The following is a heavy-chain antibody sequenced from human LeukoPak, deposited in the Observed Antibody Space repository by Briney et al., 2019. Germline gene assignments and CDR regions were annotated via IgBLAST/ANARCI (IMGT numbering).Heavy chain of an antibody. V-gene: IGHV3-23*01. Sequence: GGSLRLSCAASGFTFSSYAMSWVRQAPGKGLEWVSAISGSGGSTYYADSVKGRFTISRDNSKNTLYLQMNSLRAEDTAVYYCAKDRTSPYDFWSGYYFEVAGFDYWGQGTLVTVSS. CDR2: ISGSGGST. CDR1: GFTFSSYA. D-gene: IGHD3-3*01. J-gene: IGHJ4*02. CDR3: AKDRTSPYDFWSGYYFEVAGFDY.